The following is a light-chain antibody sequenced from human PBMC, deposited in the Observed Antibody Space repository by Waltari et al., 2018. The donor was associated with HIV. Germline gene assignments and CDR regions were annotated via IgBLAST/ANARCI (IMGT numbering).Light chain of an antibody. Sequence: QSALTQPASVSGSPGQSITISCTGTSSNVWSYTLVPWYQHHPGKAPKLMIYEVSKRPSGVSNRFSGSKSGNTASLTISGLQAEDEADYYCCSYAGSSTSVFGGGTKLTVL. J-gene: IGLJ2*01. V-gene: IGLV2-23*02. CDR2: EVS. CDR3: CSYAGSSTSV. CDR1: SSNVWSYTL.